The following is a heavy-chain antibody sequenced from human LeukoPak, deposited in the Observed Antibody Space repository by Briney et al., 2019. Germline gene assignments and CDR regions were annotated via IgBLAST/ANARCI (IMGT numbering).Heavy chain of an antibody. V-gene: IGHV3-74*01. CDR3: ARGGGTGEFDY. CDR2: IHSDGRST. Sequence: GGSLRLSCAASGFTFSSYWMHWVRQVPGKGLVWVSRIHSDGRSTTYADSVEGRFTISRDDARNTLYLQMNNLRAEDTAAYYCARGGGTGEFDYWGQGTLVTVSS. J-gene: IGHJ4*02. D-gene: IGHD7-27*01. CDR1: GFTFSSYW.